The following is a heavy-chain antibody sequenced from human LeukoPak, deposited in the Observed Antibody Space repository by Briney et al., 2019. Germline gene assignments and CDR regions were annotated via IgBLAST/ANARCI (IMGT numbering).Heavy chain of an antibody. CDR1: GYVFSNYW. Sequence: GESLKISCKGSGYVFSNYWIAWVRQMPGKGLEWNGIIYPGDSDTRYSPSFRGQVTMSVDKSISTAYLQWSGLRASDTAIFYCARSPRGYFDYWGQGTLVTVSS. CDR2: IYPGDSDT. D-gene: IGHD3-10*01. V-gene: IGHV5-51*01. J-gene: IGHJ4*02. CDR3: ARSPRGYFDY.